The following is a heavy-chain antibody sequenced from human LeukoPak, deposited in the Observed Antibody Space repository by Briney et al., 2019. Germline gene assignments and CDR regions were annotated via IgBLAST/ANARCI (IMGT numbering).Heavy chain of an antibody. CDR2: IGTTSGNT. Sequence: PGGSLRLSCAASGFTFSSYAMSWVRRAPGKGLEWVSVIGTTSGNTHYADSVKGRFTISRDNSKNTLYLQMNSLRAEDTAVYYCAKGADAIAVAGSASALFDYWGQGALVTVSS. J-gene: IGHJ4*02. CDR3: AKGADAIAVAGSASALFDY. D-gene: IGHD6-19*01. CDR1: GFTFSSYA. V-gene: IGHV3-23*01.